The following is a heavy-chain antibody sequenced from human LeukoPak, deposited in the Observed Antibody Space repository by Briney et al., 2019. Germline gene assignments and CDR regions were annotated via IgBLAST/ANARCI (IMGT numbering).Heavy chain of an antibody. V-gene: IGHV3-48*03. J-gene: IGHJ4*02. Sequence: GGSLRLSCAASGFTFSSYEMNWVRQAPGKGLEWVSYISSSGSTIYYADSVKGRFTISRDNAKNPLYLQMNSLRAEDTAVYYCARVGCSGGSCRFGNYFDYWGQGTLVTVSS. D-gene: IGHD2-15*01. CDR2: ISSSGSTI. CDR3: ARVGCSGGSCRFGNYFDY. CDR1: GFTFSSYE.